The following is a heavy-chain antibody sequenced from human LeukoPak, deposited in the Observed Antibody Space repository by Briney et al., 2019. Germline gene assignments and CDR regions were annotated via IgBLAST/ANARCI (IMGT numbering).Heavy chain of an antibody. V-gene: IGHV3-53*01. CDR2: IYSGGNT. J-gene: IGHJ4*02. CDR1: GFTVSSNY. D-gene: IGHD3-22*01. Sequence: PGGSLRLSCAASGFTVSSNYMSWVRQAPGKGLEWVSVIYSGGNTLYADSVKGRFTISRDNSKNTVHLQMNSLRAEDTAVYYCARGTPIYDSSGYCLDYWGQGTLVTVFS. CDR3: ARGTPIYDSSGYCLDY.